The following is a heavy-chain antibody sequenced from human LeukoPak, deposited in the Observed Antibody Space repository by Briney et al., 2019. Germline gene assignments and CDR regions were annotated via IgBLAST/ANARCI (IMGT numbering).Heavy chain of an antibody. Sequence: ASVKVSCKASGYTFTDYYLHWVRQAPGQGLEWMGWINPKSGGTNYAQKFQGRVTMTRDTSISTAYMELSRLRSDDSAIYYCARGRGSWYDSSGSPYIRFDYWGQGTLVTVSS. CDR1: GYTFTDYY. CDR3: ARGRGSWYDSSGSPYIRFDY. V-gene: IGHV1-2*02. D-gene: IGHD3-22*01. J-gene: IGHJ4*02. CDR2: INPKSGGT.